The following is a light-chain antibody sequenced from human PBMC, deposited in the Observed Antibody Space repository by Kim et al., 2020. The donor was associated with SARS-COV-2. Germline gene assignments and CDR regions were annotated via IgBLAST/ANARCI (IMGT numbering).Light chain of an antibody. CDR2: GAS. Sequence: EIVLTQSPGTLSLSPGERATLSCTASQSVYNNQLAWYQQKPGQAPSLLLYGASTRATGIPERFSGSGSGTAFTLAISRLEPEDFAVYYCQQYGNTRATFGQGTRLEIK. V-gene: IGKV3-20*01. J-gene: IGKJ5*01. CDR1: QSVYNNQ. CDR3: QQYGNTRAT.